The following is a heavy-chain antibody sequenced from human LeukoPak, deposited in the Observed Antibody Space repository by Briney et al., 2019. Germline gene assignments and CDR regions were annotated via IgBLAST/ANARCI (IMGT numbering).Heavy chain of an antibody. CDR3: AGKLWNYDY. V-gene: IGHV3-23*01. Sequence: TGGSLRLSCAASGFTFSNYAMSWVRQAPGKGLEWVSGISGSGGNTYYADSVKGRFTISRDNSKNTVYLQMNSLRAEDTAVYYCAGKLWNYDYWGQGTPVTVSS. CDR2: ISGSGGNT. CDR1: GFTFSNYA. D-gene: IGHD1-7*01. J-gene: IGHJ4*02.